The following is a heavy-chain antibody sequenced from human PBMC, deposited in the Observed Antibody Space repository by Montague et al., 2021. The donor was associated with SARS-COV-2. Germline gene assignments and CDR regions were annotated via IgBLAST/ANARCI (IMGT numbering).Heavy chain of an antibody. CDR3: ARDTEGYISSWYHDY. CDR2: IYYSGST. CDR1: GGSISSYY. Sequence: SETLSLTGTVSGGSISSYYWSWIRQPPGKGLEWIGYIYYSGSTNYNPSLKSRVTISVDTSKNQFSLKLSSVTAADTAVYYCARDTEGYISSWYHDYWGQGTLVTVSS. D-gene: IGHD6-13*01. J-gene: IGHJ4*02. V-gene: IGHV4-59*01.